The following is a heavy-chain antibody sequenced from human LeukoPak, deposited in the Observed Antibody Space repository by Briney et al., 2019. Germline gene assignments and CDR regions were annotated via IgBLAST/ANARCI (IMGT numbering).Heavy chain of an antibody. CDR1: GFTFSSYG. D-gene: IGHD3-22*01. CDR3: AKGSGYNFDY. V-gene: IGHV3-30*18. CDR2: ISYDGSNK. Sequence: GRSLRLSCAASGFTFSSYGMHWVRQAPGKGLEWVAVISYDGSNKYYADSVKGRFTISRDNSKNTLYLQMNSLRAEDTAVYYCAKGSGYNFDYSGQGTLVTVSS. J-gene: IGHJ4*02.